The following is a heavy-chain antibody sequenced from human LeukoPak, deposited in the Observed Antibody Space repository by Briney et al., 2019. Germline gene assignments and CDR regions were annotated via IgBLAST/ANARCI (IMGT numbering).Heavy chain of an antibody. J-gene: IGHJ5*02. V-gene: IGHV1-2*04. CDR1: GYTLTGYY. CDR3: ARLYSSSWYDWFDP. D-gene: IGHD6-13*01. Sequence: ASVKVSCKASGYTLTGYYMHWVRQAPGQGLEWMGWINPNSGGTNYAQKFQGWVTMTRDTSISTAYMELSRLRSDDTDVYYCARLYSSSWYDWFDPWGQGTLVTVSS. CDR2: INPNSGGT.